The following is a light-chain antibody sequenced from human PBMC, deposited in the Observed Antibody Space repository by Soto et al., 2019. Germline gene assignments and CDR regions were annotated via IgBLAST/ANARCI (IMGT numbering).Light chain of an antibody. Sequence: QSVLTQPASVSGSPGQSITISCTGTTSDVGGYHYVSWYQQHPGKAPKLMISEVSNRPSGISNRFSGSKSGNTASLTISGLQAEDEADYYCSSYTSSSTRVFGTGTQLTVL. J-gene: IGLJ1*01. V-gene: IGLV2-14*01. CDR3: SSYTSSSTRV. CDR2: EVS. CDR1: TSDVGGYHY.